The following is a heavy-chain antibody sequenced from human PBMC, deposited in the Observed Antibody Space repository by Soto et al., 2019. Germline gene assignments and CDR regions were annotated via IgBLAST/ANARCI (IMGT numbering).Heavy chain of an antibody. CDR1: GFTFSTHA. J-gene: IGHJ4*02. V-gene: IGHV3-23*01. D-gene: IGHD3-22*01. CDR2: ISGSGADT. CDR3: AKGSYYYDNSGRPSGYFDY. Sequence: EVQLLESGGGLVRPGGSLRLSCAASGFTFSTHAMSWVRQAPGKGLEWVSVISGSGADTYYADAVKGRFTISRDNSKNTLYLQMNSLSAEDTALYYCAKGSYYYDNSGRPSGYFDYWGQGTLVTVSS.